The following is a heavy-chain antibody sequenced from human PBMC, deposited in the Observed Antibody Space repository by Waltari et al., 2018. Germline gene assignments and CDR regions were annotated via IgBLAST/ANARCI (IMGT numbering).Heavy chain of an antibody. J-gene: IGHJ3*02. CDR3: ARGSTARAFDI. D-gene: IGHD4-17*01. CDR2: IYHSGSA. Sequence: QVQLQESGPGLVKPSETLSLTCDVSGYSISSGYYWGWVRQPPGKGLEWIGSIYHSGSAYYNPSLKSRVTISIDTSKDQFSLKLGSVTAADTAMYYCARGSTARAFDIWGQGTMVTVSS. CDR1: GYSISSGYY. V-gene: IGHV4-38-2*01.